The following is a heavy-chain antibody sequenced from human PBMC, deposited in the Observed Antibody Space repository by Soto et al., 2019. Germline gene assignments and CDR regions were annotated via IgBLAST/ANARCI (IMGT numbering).Heavy chain of an antibody. Sequence: EVQLVESGGGLVQPGRSLRLSCAASGFTFDDYAMHWVRQAPGKGLEWVSGISWNSGSIGYADSVKGRFTISRDNAKNSLYLQINSLRAEDTALYYCAALPPTTDNWFDPWGQGTLVTVSS. D-gene: IGHD5-12*01. J-gene: IGHJ5*02. CDR3: AALPPTTDNWFDP. V-gene: IGHV3-9*01. CDR2: ISWNSGSI. CDR1: GFTFDDYA.